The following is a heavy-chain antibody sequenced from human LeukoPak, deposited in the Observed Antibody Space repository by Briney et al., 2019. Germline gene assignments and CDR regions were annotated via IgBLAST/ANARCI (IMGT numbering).Heavy chain of an antibody. CDR1: GFTFSSHN. D-gene: IGHD3-10*01. Sequence: GGSLRLSCAASGFTFSSHNMNWVRQAPGKGLVWVSYISSSSTTIYYADSVKGRFTISRDNAKNSLYLQINGLRAEDTAVYYCARDARLLLRFGELAYFDYWGQGTLVTVSS. CDR2: ISSSSTTI. V-gene: IGHV3-48*04. CDR3: ARDARLLLRFGELAYFDY. J-gene: IGHJ4*02.